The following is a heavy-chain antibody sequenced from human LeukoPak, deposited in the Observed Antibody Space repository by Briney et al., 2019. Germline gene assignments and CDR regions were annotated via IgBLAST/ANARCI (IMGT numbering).Heavy chain of an antibody. J-gene: IGHJ4*02. CDR1: GYTFTGYY. D-gene: IGHD5-12*01. CDR3: ANNNRGGYDLTY. V-gene: IGHV1-2*02. CDR2: INPDGGGA. Sequence: GGSVNVSCMASGYTFTGYYIHWVRQAPGQGLEWMGWINPDGGGANYAQKFEGRVTITRDTSITTAYMELSWLRSDDTAMYYCANNNRGGYDLTYWGQGALVIVS.